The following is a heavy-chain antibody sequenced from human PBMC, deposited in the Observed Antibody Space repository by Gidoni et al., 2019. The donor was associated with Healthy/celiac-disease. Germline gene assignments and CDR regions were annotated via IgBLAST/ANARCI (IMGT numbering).Heavy chain of an antibody. D-gene: IGHD1-26*01. Sequence: QVQLVESGGGVVQPGRSLRLSCAASGFTFSSYGMHWVRQAPGKGLEWVAVKSYDGSNKYYADSVKGRFTISRDNSKNTLYLQMNSLRAEDTAVYYCAKEPPAYKWELMDYWGQGTLVTVSS. J-gene: IGHJ4*02. CDR3: AKEPPAYKWELMDY. V-gene: IGHV3-30*18. CDR1: GFTFSSYG. CDR2: KSYDGSNK.